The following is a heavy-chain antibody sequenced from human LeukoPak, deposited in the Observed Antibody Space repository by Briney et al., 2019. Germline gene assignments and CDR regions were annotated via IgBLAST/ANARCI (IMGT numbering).Heavy chain of an antibody. D-gene: IGHD3-10*01. Sequence: PGRSLRLSCAASGFTFSSYGMHWVRQAPGKGLEWVAVISYDGSNKYYADSVKGRFTISRDNSKNTLYLQMNSLRAEDTAVYYCAKDQVLLWFGAASALGYWGQGTLVTVSS. CDR3: AKDQVLLWFGAASALGY. J-gene: IGHJ4*02. CDR1: GFTFSSYG. CDR2: ISYDGSNK. V-gene: IGHV3-30*18.